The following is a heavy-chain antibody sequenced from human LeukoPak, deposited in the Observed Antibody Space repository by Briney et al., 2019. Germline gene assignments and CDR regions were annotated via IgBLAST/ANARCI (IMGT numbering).Heavy chain of an antibody. D-gene: IGHD5-12*01. V-gene: IGHV4-39*07. CDR1: GGSISTISSGTYY. CDR3: ARVHHPQWLRTFDY. J-gene: IGHJ4*02. Sequence: SETLSLTCAVSGGSISTISSGTYYWGWIRQPPGKGLEWIGEINHSGSTNYNPSLKSRVTISVDTSKNQFSLKLSSVTAADTAVYYCARVHHPQWLRTFDYWGQGTLVTVSS. CDR2: INHSGST.